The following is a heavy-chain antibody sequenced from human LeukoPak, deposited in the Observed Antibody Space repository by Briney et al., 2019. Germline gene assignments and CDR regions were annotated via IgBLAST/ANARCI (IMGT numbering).Heavy chain of an antibody. D-gene: IGHD1-7*01. V-gene: IGHV3-21*01. CDR3: ARDQTGTAVDY. Sequence: GGSLRLSCAASGFTFSSYSMNWVRQAPGKGLEWVSSISSSSSYIYYADSVKGRFTISRDNAKNSLYLQMNSLRAEDTAVYYCARDQTGTAVDYWGQGTLVTVSS. CDR2: ISSSSSYI. CDR1: GFTFSSYS. J-gene: IGHJ4*02.